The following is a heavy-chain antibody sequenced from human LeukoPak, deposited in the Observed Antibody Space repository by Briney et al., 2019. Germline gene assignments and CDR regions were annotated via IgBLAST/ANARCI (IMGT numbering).Heavy chain of an antibody. CDR2: ISHAGSNK. D-gene: IGHD3-22*01. Sequence: PGGSLRLSCAASGFTFSNYWMSWVRQAPGKGLEWVAVISHAGSNKYYADSVKGRFTISRDNSKNTLYLQMNSLRAEDTAVYYCAKRRPDSSGPYGMDVWGQGTTVTVSS. CDR1: GFTFSNYW. CDR3: AKRRPDSSGPYGMDV. J-gene: IGHJ6*02. V-gene: IGHV3-30*18.